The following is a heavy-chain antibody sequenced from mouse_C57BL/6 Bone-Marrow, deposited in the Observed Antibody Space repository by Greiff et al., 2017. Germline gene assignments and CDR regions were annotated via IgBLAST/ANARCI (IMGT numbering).Heavy chain of an antibody. J-gene: IGHJ2*01. CDR3: SRSGEGYYEY. CDR1: GYAFSSSW. V-gene: IGHV1-82*01. CDR2: IYPGDGDT. D-gene: IGHD2-3*01. Sequence: QVQLQQSGPELVKPGASVKISCKASGYAFSSSWMNWVKQRPGKGLEWIGRIYPGDGDTNYNGKFKGKATLTADKSSSTAYMQLSSLTSEASAVYTWSRSGEGYYEYWGQDTPLTVSS.